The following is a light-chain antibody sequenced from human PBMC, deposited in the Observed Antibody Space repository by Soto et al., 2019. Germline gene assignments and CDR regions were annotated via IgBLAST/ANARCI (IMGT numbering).Light chain of an antibody. V-gene: IGKV3-15*01. CDR2: GIS. CDR3: QQHSKWPIT. Sequence: EIVMKPPPGPLSLSPGETATLSCRASKSINSNYLAWYQQKPGQTPGLLIYGISTRAAEIPARFSGSGSGTEFTLTISSLQSEDFAVYYCQQHSKWPITFGQGTRLEIK. CDR1: KSINSN. J-gene: IGKJ5*01.